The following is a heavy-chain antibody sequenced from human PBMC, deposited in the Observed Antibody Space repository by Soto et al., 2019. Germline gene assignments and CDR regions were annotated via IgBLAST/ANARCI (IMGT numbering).Heavy chain of an antibody. V-gene: IGHV3-23*01. CDR2: LTADGGRT. J-gene: IGHJ4*02. D-gene: IGHD3-16*01. CDR3: AKDPLYDDGADN. Sequence: EVQLLESGGGLVQPGGSLRLSCAASGFTFSRYAMGWFRQAPGKGLEWVSSLTADGGRTYYADSVKGRFTISRDNSKNTLYLQMNSLRAEDTAVFYCAKDPLYDDGADNWGQGNLVTISS. CDR1: GFTFSRYA.